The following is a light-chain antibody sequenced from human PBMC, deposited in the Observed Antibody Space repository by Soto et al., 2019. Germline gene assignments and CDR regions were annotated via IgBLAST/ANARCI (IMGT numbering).Light chain of an antibody. CDR3: QQRGYWPLT. V-gene: IGKV3-11*01. CDR2: DTS. J-gene: IGKJ5*01. CDR1: QSVTSY. Sequence: EIVLTQSPATLSLSPGEGATLSCRASQSVTSYLAWYQQKPGQAPRLLIYDTSNRATGIPARFSGSGSGTDFTLTISSLDPEDLAVYYCQQRGYWPLTFGQGTRLDIK.